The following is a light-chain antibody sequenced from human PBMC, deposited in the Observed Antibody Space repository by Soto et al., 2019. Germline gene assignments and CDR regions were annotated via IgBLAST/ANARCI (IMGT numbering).Light chain of an antibody. V-gene: IGKV3-15*01. Sequence: ELVMTQSPGTLSVSPGERATLSCRASQSVDNALAWYQQKPGQAPRLLIYRASTRAAGIPARFSGTGSGTEFTLTISSLQSEDFAVYFCQHYNDWPYTFGQGTRLEIK. CDR1: QSVDNA. CDR3: QHYNDWPYT. J-gene: IGKJ5*01. CDR2: RAS.